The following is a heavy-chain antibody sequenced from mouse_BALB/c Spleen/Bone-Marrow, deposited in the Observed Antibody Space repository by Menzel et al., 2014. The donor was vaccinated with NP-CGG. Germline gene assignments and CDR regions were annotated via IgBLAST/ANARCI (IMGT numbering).Heavy chain of an antibody. CDR2: IWSGGST. D-gene: IGHD2-1*01. CDR1: GFSLTTYG. CDR3: ARRNGNFRYYAMDY. V-gene: IGHV2-2*02. J-gene: IGHJ4*01. Sequence: VQLQESGPGLVQPSQSLSIPCTVSGFSLTTYGVHWVRQSPGKGLEWLGVIWSGGSTDYNAAFISRLSISKDNSKSQVFFKMNSLQANDTAIYYCARRNGNFRYYAMDYWGQGTSVTVSS.